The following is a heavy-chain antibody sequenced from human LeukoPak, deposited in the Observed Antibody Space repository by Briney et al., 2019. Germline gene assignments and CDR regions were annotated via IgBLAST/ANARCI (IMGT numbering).Heavy chain of an antibody. V-gene: IGHV4-59*01. J-gene: IGHJ3*02. Sequence: SATLSLTCTVSGGSISSYYWSWIRQPPGKGLEWIGYIYYSGSTNYNPSLKGRVTISVDTSKNQFSLKLSSVTAADTAVYYCARTLPITMVRGPLRAFDIWGQGTMVTVSS. CDR2: IYYSGST. CDR1: GGSISSYY. D-gene: IGHD3-10*01. CDR3: ARTLPITMVRGPLRAFDI.